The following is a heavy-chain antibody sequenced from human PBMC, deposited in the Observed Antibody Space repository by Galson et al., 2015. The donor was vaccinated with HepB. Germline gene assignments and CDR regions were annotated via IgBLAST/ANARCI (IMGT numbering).Heavy chain of an antibody. J-gene: IGHJ4*02. CDR1: GGTFSSYA. V-gene: IGHV1-69*13. D-gene: IGHD3-10*01. CDR2: IIPIFGTA. Sequence: SVKVSCKASGGTFSSYAISWVRQAPGQGLEWMGGIIPIFGTANYAQKFQGRVTITADESTSTAYMELSSLRSEDTAVYYCARTLRSGDGGIDGSDYWGQGTLVTVSS. CDR3: ARTLRSGDGGIDGSDY.